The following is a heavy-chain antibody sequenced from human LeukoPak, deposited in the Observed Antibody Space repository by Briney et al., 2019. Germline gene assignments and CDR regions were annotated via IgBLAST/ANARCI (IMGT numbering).Heavy chain of an antibody. Sequence: SETLSLTCTVSGGSISSYYWSWIRHPPGKGLEWLGYIYYSGSTNYNPSLKSRVTISVDTSKNQFSLKLSSVTAADTAVYYCARSSSSWYNWFDPWGQGTLVTVSS. V-gene: IGHV4-59*01. J-gene: IGHJ5*02. CDR3: ARSSSSWYNWFDP. CDR1: GGSISSYY. CDR2: IYYSGST. D-gene: IGHD6-13*01.